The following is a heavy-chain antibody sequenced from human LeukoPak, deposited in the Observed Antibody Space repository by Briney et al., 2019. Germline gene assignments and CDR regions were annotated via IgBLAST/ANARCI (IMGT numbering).Heavy chain of an antibody. D-gene: IGHD6-13*01. J-gene: IGHJ4*02. CDR1: GGSISSSSYY. CDR2: IYYSGST. Sequence: KPSETLSLTCTVSGGSISSSSYYWGWIRQPPGKGLEWIGSIYYSGSTYYNPSLKSRVTISVDTSKNQFSLKLSSVTAADTAVYYCARAPGIAAAVRILLLDYWGQGTLVTVSS. CDR3: ARAPGIAAAVRILLLDY. V-gene: IGHV4-39*07.